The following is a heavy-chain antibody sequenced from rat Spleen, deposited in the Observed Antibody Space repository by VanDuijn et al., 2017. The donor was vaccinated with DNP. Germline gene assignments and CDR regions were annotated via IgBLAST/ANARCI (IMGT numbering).Heavy chain of an antibody. J-gene: IGHJ2*01. CDR3: ASLRTHFFEY. V-gene: IGHV2-32*01. CDR1: GFSLTSYG. CDR2: VWSEGGT. Sequence: QVQLKESGPGLVQPSQTLSLTCTVSGFSLTSYGVSWVRQPSGKGPEWMGLVWSEGGTSFNSALKSLLSISRDTSKSQVFLKMSNLQSEETATYYCASLRTHFFEYWGQGVMVTVSS.